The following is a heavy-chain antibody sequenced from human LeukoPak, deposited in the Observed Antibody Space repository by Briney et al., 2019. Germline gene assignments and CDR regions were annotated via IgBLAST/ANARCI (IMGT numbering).Heavy chain of an antibody. V-gene: IGHV1-18*01. J-gene: IGHJ6*03. CDR1: GYTFPNYG. CDR3: ATPAKGAYFYYYMDV. CDR2: ISSYNGNT. D-gene: IGHD2-2*01. Sequence: ASVKVSCKASGYTFPNYGFTWVRQAPGQGLEWMGWISSYNGNTQYAQNFQGRLTLTTDISTNTAYMDLRSLRSNDTAVYYCATPAKGAYFYYYMDVWGAGTTVTVSS.